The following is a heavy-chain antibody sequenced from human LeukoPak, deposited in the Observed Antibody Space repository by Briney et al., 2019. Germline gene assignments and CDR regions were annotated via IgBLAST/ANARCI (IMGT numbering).Heavy chain of an antibody. CDR3: ARGPYCGGDCYSHEYFQH. CDR1: GGSISSGSYY. J-gene: IGHJ1*01. Sequence: PSQTLSLTCTVSGGSISSGSYYWSWIQQPAGKGLEWIGRIYTSGSTNYNPSLKSRVTISVDTSKNQFSLKLSSVTAADTAVYYCARGPYCGGDCYSHEYFQHWGQGTLVTVSS. V-gene: IGHV4-61*02. CDR2: IYTSGST. D-gene: IGHD2-21*02.